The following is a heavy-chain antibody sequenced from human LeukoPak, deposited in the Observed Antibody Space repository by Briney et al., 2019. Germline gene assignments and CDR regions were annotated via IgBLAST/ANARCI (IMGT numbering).Heavy chain of an antibody. D-gene: IGHD3-10*01. V-gene: IGHV3-30*02. CDR2: IQYDGSNK. CDR1: EFTFSNYG. Sequence: GGSLRLSCAASEFTFSNYGMHWVRQAPGKGLEWVAFIQYDGSNKYYGNSVKGRFTISRDTSKNTLYLQMNSLRAEDTAVYYCVKEHGSGSYFDYWGQGTLVTVSS. CDR3: VKEHGSGSYFDY. J-gene: IGHJ4*02.